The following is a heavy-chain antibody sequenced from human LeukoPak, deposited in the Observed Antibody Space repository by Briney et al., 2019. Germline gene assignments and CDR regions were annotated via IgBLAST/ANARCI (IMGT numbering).Heavy chain of an antibody. CDR3: AKVAPYYYDSSGYYLFDY. D-gene: IGHD3-22*01. CDR1: GFTLSSYA. CDR2: ISGSGGST. V-gene: IGHV3-23*01. Sequence: PGGSLRLSCAASGFTLSSYAMSWVRQAPGKGLEWVSAISGSGGSTYYADSVKGRFTISRDNSKNTLYLQMNSLRAEDTAVYYCAKVAPYYYDSSGYYLFDYWGQGTLVTVSS. J-gene: IGHJ4*02.